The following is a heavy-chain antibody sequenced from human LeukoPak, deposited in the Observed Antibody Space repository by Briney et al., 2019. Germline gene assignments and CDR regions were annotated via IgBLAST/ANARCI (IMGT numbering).Heavy chain of an antibody. CDR2: ISGSGSDI. CDR3: ARDGERIAAAGDYYYYYYMDV. CDR1: GFSFSNSY. Sequence: GGSLRLSCVVSGFSFSNSYMTWIRQTPGKGLESLAYISGSGSDIYYADSVKGRFTISRDNAKNSLYLQMNSLRAEDTAVYYCARDGERIAAAGDYYYYYYMDVWGKGTTVTVSS. J-gene: IGHJ6*03. V-gene: IGHV3-11*04. D-gene: IGHD6-13*01.